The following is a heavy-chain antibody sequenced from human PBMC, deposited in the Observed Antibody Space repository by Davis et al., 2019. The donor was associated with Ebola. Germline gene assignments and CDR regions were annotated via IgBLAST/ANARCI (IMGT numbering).Heavy chain of an antibody. Sequence: GESLKISCAASGFTVRGSYMSWVRQAPGKGLMWVSRIDSDGTNRKYADSVKGRFTISRDNAKNTLYLQMNSLTAEDTAVYYCVRDPGVLRFLEWSAYYNMDIWGQGTTVTVSS. V-gene: IGHV3-74*01. D-gene: IGHD3-3*01. CDR2: IDSDGTNR. CDR1: GFTVRGSY. CDR3: VRDPGVLRFLEWSAYYNMDI. J-gene: IGHJ6*02.